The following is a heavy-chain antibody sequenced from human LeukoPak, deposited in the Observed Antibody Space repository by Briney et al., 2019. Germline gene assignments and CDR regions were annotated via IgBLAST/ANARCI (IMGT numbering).Heavy chain of an antibody. D-gene: IGHD5-24*01. CDR1: GTSITPYS. CDR2: FYTSGNT. CDR3: ARHRAEMATITDDTFDM. J-gene: IGHJ3*02. V-gene: IGHV4-4*09. Sequence: SETLSLTCSVSGTSITPYSWSWIRQPPGRGLEWIGYFYTSGNTHQNPSLKSRVTMSIDASKNQFSLRLSSMTAADTAVYYCARHRAEMATITDDTFDMWDQGTMVTVSS.